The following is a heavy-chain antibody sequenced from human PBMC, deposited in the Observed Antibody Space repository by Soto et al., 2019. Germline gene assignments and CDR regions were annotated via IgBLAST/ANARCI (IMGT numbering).Heavy chain of an antibody. CDR1: GFTFSSNG. CDR2: MSNDGSHT. CDR3: TKGCSSSSYCYIIDY. Sequence: QVQLVESGGGVVQPGRSLRLSCAASGFTFSSNGMHWVRQAPGKGLEWVAVMSNDGSHTSYADSAKGRFTISRDNSKNTLYLQMNSLRAEDSGIYYCTKGCSSSSYCYIIDYWGQGALVTVSS. J-gene: IGHJ4*02. V-gene: IGHV3-30*18. D-gene: IGHD2-2*01.